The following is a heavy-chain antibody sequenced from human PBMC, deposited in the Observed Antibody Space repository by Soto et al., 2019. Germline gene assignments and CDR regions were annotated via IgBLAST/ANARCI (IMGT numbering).Heavy chain of an antibody. V-gene: IGHV3-21*01. CDR1: GFTFRSYG. CDR3: TSARGSSWYFDY. J-gene: IGHJ4*02. Sequence: PGGSLRLSCAASGFTFRSYGMNWVRQAPGKGLEWVTSISGSGSSIYYADSVKGRFTISRDNAKSSLYLQMNSLRAEDTAVYYCTSARGSSWYFDYWGQGALVTVSS. D-gene: IGHD6-13*01. CDR2: ISGSGSSI.